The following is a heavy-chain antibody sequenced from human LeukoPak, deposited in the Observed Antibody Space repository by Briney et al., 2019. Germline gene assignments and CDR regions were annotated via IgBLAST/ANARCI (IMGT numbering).Heavy chain of an antibody. J-gene: IGHJ4*02. CDR1: GFTFSSYA. Sequence: PGGSLRLSCAASGFTFSSYAMSWVRQAPGKGLEWVSAISGSGGSTYYADSVKGRFTISRDNSKNTLYLQMNSLRAEDTAVYYCAKEKKYYSSGWYDGNIDYWGQGTLVTVSS. CDR3: AKEKKYYSSGWYDGNIDY. D-gene: IGHD6-19*01. CDR2: ISGSGGST. V-gene: IGHV3-23*01.